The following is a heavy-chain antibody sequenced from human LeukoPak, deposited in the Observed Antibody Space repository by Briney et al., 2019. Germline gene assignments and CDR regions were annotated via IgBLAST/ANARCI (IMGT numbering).Heavy chain of an antibody. CDR1: GGSISSGGYY. Sequence: PSETLSLTCTVSGGSISSGGYYWSWIRQPAGKGLEWIGRIYISGSTNYDPFLKSRVTISVDTSKNQFSLKLSSVTAADTAVYYCARVGAPNQYYFDYWGQGTLVTVSS. J-gene: IGHJ4*02. CDR2: IYISGST. CDR3: ARVGAPNQYYFDY. D-gene: IGHD1-26*01. V-gene: IGHV4-61*02.